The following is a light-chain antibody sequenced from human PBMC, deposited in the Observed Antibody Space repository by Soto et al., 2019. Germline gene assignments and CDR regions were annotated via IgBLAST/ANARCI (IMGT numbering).Light chain of an antibody. CDR3: QQYGRSLTWT. Sequence: IMLKQSPGTLSLTQGERATLSCRASQSVSSSYLAWYQQKPGQAPRLLIYGASSRATGIPDRFSGSGSGTDFTLTISRLEPEDFAVYYCQQYGRSLTWTFGQRTMVDI. J-gene: IGKJ1*01. CDR1: QSVSSSY. V-gene: IGKV3-20*01. CDR2: GAS.